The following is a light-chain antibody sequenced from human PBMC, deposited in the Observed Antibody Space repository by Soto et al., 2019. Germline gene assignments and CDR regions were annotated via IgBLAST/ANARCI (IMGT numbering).Light chain of an antibody. CDR3: QQYGSSPST. V-gene: IGKV3-20*01. CDR1: QSVSSSY. Sequence: EIVLTQSPGTLSLSPGERATLSCRASQSVSSSYLAWYQQKPGQAPRLLIYGASSRATGIPDRFSGSGSGTDFTLTISRLKPEHLAVYYCQQYGSSPSTFGQGTKVEIK. J-gene: IGKJ1*01. CDR2: GAS.